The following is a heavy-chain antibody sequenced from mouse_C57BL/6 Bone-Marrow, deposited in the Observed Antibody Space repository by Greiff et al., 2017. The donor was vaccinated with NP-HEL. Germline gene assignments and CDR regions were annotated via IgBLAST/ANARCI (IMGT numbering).Heavy chain of an antibody. CDR1: GYTFTSYG. CDR2: IYPRSGNT. J-gene: IGHJ2*01. Sequence: QVQLQQSGAELARPGASVKLSCKASGYTFTSYGISWVKQRTGQGLEWIGEIYPRSGNTYYNEKFKGKATLTADKSSSTAYMELRSLTSEDSAVYFCASLLRGDYWGQGTTRTVSS. CDR3: ASLLRGDY. V-gene: IGHV1-81*01. D-gene: IGHD1-1*01.